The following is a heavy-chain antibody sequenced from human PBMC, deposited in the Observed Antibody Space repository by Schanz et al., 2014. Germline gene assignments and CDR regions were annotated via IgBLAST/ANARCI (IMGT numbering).Heavy chain of an antibody. CDR3: AKDRSWDYDSSGYFDY. D-gene: IGHD3-22*01. CDR2: ISGGGGTT. Sequence: VQLVDSGGGLVPPGGSLRLSCAASGFNFSDYAMCWVRQAPGKGLEWVSAISGGGGTTYYTDSVKGRFTISRDNSKNTLYLQMNSLRAEDTAVYYCAKDRSWDYDSSGYFDYWGQGTLVTVSS. V-gene: IGHV3-23*04. CDR1: GFNFSDYA. J-gene: IGHJ4*02.